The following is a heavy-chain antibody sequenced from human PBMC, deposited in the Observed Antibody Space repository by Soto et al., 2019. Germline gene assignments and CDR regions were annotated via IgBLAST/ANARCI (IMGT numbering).Heavy chain of an antibody. CDR3: ASLSGYCSSTSCYPYYFDY. V-gene: IGHV4-34*01. CDR1: GGSFSGYY. J-gene: IGHJ4*02. D-gene: IGHD2-2*01. Sequence: PSETLSLTCAVYGGSFSGYYWSWIRQPPGKGLEWIGEINHSGSTNYNPSLKSRVTISVDTSKNQFSLKLSSVTAADTAVYYCASLSGYCSSTSCYPYYFDYWGQGTLVTVSS. CDR2: INHSGST.